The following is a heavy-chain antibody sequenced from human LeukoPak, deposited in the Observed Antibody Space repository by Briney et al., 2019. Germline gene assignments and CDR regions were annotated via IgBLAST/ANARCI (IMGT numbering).Heavy chain of an antibody. J-gene: IGHJ5*02. D-gene: IGHD1-7*01. CDR3: ATTPIKLELPNPWFDP. CDR2: VSSSGSTI. CDR1: GFTFSDYY. V-gene: IGHV3-11*01. Sequence: GGSLRLSCAAPGFTFSDYYMSWIRQAPGKGLEWVSCVSSSGSTIYYADSVKGRFTISRDNAKNSLYLQMNSLRAEDTAVYYCATTPIKLELPNPWFDPWGQGTLVTVSS.